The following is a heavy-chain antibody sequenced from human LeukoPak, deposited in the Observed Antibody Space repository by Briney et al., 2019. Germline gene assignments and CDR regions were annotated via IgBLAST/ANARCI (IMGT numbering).Heavy chain of an antibody. CDR2: INYRGST. Sequence: SETLSLTCTVSGGSISNSDYYWDWTRQPPGKGLEWIGSINYRGSTYYNPSLESRVTISVDTSKNQFSLKMSSVTAADTAVYYCAKNWNYFAAGWFDPWGQGTLGTVSS. J-gene: IGHJ5*02. V-gene: IGHV4-39*01. CDR3: AKNWNYFAAGWFDP. D-gene: IGHD1-7*01. CDR1: GGSISNSDYY.